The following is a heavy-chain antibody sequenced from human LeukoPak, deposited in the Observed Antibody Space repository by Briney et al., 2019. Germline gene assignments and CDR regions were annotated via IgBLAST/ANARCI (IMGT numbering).Heavy chain of an antibody. CDR1: GGTFSSYA. Sequence: SVKVSCKASGGTFSSYAISWVRQAPGQGLEWMGRIIPILYIANYAQKFQGRVTITADKSTSTAYMELSSLRSEDTAVYYCAKLLVRYYDFWSGSDYFDYWGQGTLVTVSS. J-gene: IGHJ4*02. CDR2: IIPILYIA. CDR3: AKLLVRYYDFWSGSDYFDY. D-gene: IGHD3-3*01. V-gene: IGHV1-69*04.